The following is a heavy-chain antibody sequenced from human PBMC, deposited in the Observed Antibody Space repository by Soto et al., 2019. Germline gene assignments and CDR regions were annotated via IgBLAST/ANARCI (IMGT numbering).Heavy chain of an antibody. CDR2: INWNDDK. Sequence: QITLKEAGPTLVKPTQPLTLTCTFSGFSLNTRAVGVGWIRQPPGKALEWLALINWNDDKRYSPSLKDRLTITKDTSKNHVVLTRTNIDPVDTATYYRARRHDLGGFDIWCQGTTVTVSS. J-gene: IGHJ3*02. D-gene: IGHD2-15*01. V-gene: IGHV2-5*01. CDR1: GFSLNTRAVG. CDR3: ARRHDLGGFDI.